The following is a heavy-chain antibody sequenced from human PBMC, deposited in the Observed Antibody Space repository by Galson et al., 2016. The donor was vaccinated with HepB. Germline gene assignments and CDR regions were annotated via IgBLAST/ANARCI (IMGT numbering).Heavy chain of an antibody. CDR1: GFTFSSYA. D-gene: IGHD2-15*01. Sequence: SLRLSCAASGFTFSSYAVHWVRQAPGKGLEWVAVISNDGINKYYADSVKGRFTISRDNSKNTLYLQMNSLRAEDTAVYYCARDIIGYCSGGSCYYYHYGMDVLGQGTTVTGSS. V-gene: IGHV3-30-3*01. J-gene: IGHJ6*02. CDR2: ISNDGINK. CDR3: ARDIIGYCSGGSCYYYHYGMDV.